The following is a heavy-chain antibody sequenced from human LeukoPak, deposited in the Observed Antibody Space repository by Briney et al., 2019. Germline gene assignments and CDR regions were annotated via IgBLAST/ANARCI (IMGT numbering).Heavy chain of an antibody. V-gene: IGHV4-31*03. J-gene: IGHJ4*02. CDR2: SHFSGST. CDR1: GGSISSGTYY. D-gene: IGHD5/OR15-5a*01. Sequence: TPSLTCTVSGGSISSGTYYWSGIRQHPGKGLEWIGYSHFSGSTYYNPSLKRRVSISLDTSENQFSLKLSSVTAADTAVYYCAREENTVYDKNFDYWGQEIQGTVSS. CDR3: AREENTVYDKNFDY.